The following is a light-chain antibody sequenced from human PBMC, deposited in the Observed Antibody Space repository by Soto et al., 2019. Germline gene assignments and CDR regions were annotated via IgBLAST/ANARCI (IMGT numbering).Light chain of an antibody. Sequence: DIQMTQSPSTLSASVGDRVTITCRASQSVISWLAWYQQKPGKAPTLLIHTASTLQSGVPSRFSGSGSGTDFTLIISSLQPDDFATYFCQQYNTYRTFGQGTKVDTK. CDR2: TAS. CDR1: QSVISW. J-gene: IGKJ1*01. V-gene: IGKV1-5*03. CDR3: QQYNTYRT.